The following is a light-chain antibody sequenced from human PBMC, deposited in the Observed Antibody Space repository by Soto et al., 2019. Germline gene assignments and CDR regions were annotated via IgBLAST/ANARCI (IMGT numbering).Light chain of an antibody. V-gene: IGKV3-20*01. J-gene: IGKJ3*01. CDR2: GAS. Sequence: EVVLTQSPGTLSLSPGERATLSCRASQNVYINSLAWYQQKPGQPPRLLIYGASTRAAAIPDRFSGSGSGADFALSIDGLEPEDFASYYCQQYGDSPLTFGPGTRVD. CDR1: QNVYINS. CDR3: QQYGDSPLT.